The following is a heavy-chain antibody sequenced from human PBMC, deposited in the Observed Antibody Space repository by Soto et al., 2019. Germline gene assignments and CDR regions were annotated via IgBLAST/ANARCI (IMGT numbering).Heavy chain of an antibody. CDR3: ARDSYKHYGMDV. CDR1: GGSISSGDYY. J-gene: IGHJ6*02. D-gene: IGHD1-26*01. CDR2: IYYSGST. Sequence: SETLSLTCTVSGGSISSGDYYWSWIRQPPGKGLEWIGYIYYSGSTYYNPSLKSRVTISVDTSKNQFSLKLSSVTAADTAVYYCARDSYKHYGMDVWGQGTTVTVSS. V-gene: IGHV4-30-4*01.